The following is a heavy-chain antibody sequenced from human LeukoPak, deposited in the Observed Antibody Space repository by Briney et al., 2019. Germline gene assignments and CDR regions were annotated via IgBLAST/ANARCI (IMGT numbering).Heavy chain of an antibody. Sequence: GGSLKLSCAASGFTFSGSAMHWVGQASGKGLEWVGRIRSKANSYATAYAASGKGRFTISRDDSKNTAYLQMNSLKTEDTAVYYCTRYHCSSTSCYPFGDYWGQGTLVTVSS. CDR2: IRSKANSYAT. J-gene: IGHJ4*02. V-gene: IGHV3-73*01. D-gene: IGHD2-2*01. CDR1: GFTFSGSA. CDR3: TRYHCSSTSCYPFGDY.